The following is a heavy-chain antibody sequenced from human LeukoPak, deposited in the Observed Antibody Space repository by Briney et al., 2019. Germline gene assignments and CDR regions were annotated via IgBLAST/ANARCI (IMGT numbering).Heavy chain of an antibody. J-gene: IGHJ4*02. V-gene: IGHV3-21*06. CDR2: IGTSTSYI. D-gene: IGHD6-13*01. Sequence: GGSLRLSCAASGFTFSTYIMNWVRQTPGKGLEWVSSIGTSTSYIYYADSMKGRVTISRDNAKNSLYLQMHSLTAEDTAAYYCARASRDRSWYIDDCWGQGTLVTVSS. CDR1: GFTFSTYI. CDR3: ARASRDRSWYIDDC.